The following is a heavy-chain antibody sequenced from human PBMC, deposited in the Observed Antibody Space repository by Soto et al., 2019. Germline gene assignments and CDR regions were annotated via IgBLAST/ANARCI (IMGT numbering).Heavy chain of an antibody. Sequence: EVRLVESGGGLVQPGRSLRLSCAASGFKFNDYAMHWVRQAPGKGLEWVSGISWQGETIGYADSVKGRFIISRDNAKNVLYLQMNSLRTEDTALYYCAKDSQFYYMDVWGQGTTVSVSS. V-gene: IGHV3-9*01. CDR3: AKDSQFYYMDV. J-gene: IGHJ6*03. CDR2: ISWQGETI. CDR1: GFKFNDYA. D-gene: IGHD6-19*01.